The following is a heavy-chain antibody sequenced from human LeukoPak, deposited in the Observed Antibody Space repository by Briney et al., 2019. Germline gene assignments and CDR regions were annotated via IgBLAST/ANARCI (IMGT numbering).Heavy chain of an antibody. J-gene: IGHJ4*02. CDR2: ISSSSYI. Sequence: GGSLRLSCAASGFTFSSYSMNWVRQAPGKGLEWVSSISSSSYIYYADSVKGRFTISRDNAKNSLDLQMNSLRGEDTAVYYCARAGGYASSWAYWGQGTLVTVSS. D-gene: IGHD5-12*01. CDR3: ARAGGYASSWAY. CDR1: GFTFSSYS. V-gene: IGHV3-21*01.